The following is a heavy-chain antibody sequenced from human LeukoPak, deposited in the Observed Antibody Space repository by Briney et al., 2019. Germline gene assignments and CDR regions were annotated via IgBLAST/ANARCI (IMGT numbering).Heavy chain of an antibody. CDR3: ARDYDYVWGSYRPLCY. CDR2: IIPIFGTA. CDR1: GGTFSSYA. J-gene: IGHJ4*02. D-gene: IGHD3-16*02. Sequence: EASVKVSCKASGGTFSSYAISWVRQAPGQGLEWMGGIIPIFGTANYAQKFQGRVTITADESTSTAYMELSSLRSEDTAVYYCARDYDYVWGSYRPLCYWGQGTLVTVSS. V-gene: IGHV1-69*13.